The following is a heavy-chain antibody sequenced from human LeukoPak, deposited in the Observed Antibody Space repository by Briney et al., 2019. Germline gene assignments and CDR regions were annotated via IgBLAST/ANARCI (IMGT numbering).Heavy chain of an antibody. Sequence: ASVKVPCKASGYTFSSYYIHWVRQAPGQGLQWMGVINPSGSNSRYAEEFQGRVTMIRDTSTNTVNMELSSLRSNDTAVYYCSSPKSPYEGTGPHNWGQGTQVTVSS. J-gene: IGHJ4*02. CDR3: SSPKSPYEGTGPHN. V-gene: IGHV1-46*01. CDR2: INPSGSNS. CDR1: GYTFSSYY. D-gene: IGHD2-8*02.